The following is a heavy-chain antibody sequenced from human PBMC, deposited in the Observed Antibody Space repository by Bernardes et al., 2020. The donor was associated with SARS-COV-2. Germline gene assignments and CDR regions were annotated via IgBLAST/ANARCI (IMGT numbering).Heavy chain of an antibody. Sequence: ASVKVSCKASGYTFTSYGISWVRQAPGQGLEWMGWISAYNGNTNYAQKLQGRVTMTTDTSTSTAYMELRSLRSDDTAVYYCARDRGPGFDWLFRSDYYYYYYGMDVWGQGTTVTVSS. V-gene: IGHV1-18*01. D-gene: IGHD3-9*01. CDR3: ARDRGPGFDWLFRSDYYYYYYGMDV. CDR1: GYTFTSYG. CDR2: ISAYNGNT. J-gene: IGHJ6*02.